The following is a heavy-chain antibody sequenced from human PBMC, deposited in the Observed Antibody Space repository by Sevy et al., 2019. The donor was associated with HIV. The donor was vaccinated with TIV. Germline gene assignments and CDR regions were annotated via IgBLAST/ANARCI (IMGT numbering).Heavy chain of an antibody. V-gene: IGHV3-30*18. CDR2: ISYDGSYR. Sequence: GGSLKISCVASGFTFSTYDMHWVRQAPGKGLEWVAIISYDGSYRYYADSVRGRFSMSRDNSKNTMYLQMNGLSIEDTAVYYCAKNRPPGGSFFSRHGMDVWGRGTTVTVSS. J-gene: IGHJ6*02. CDR1: GFTFSTYD. CDR3: AKNRPPGGSFFSRHGMDV. D-gene: IGHD3-16*01.